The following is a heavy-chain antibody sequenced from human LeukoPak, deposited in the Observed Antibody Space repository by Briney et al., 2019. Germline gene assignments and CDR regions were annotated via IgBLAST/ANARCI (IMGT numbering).Heavy chain of an antibody. D-gene: IGHD3-22*01. CDR1: GFTFSSYG. Sequence: GSLRLSCAASGFTFSSYGMHWVRQAPGKGLEWVAFIRYDGSNKYYADSVKGRFTISRDNSKNTLYLQMNSLRAEDTAVYYCASPSWYYYDSSGLWIDYWGQGTLVTVSS. CDR2: IRYDGSNK. J-gene: IGHJ4*02. CDR3: ASPSWYYYDSSGLWIDY. V-gene: IGHV3-30*02.